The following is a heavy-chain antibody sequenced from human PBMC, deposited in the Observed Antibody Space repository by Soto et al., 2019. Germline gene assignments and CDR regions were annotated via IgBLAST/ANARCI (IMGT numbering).Heavy chain of an antibody. Sequence: GGSLRLSCAVSGFTVSISYMTWVRQVPGKGLEWVSIIYSGGNTYYADSVKGRFTISRDDSENTLYLQMSSLRAEDTAVYYCAKRKRCPSTTCFDYWGQGTQVTVSS. CDR2: IYSGGNT. V-gene: IGHV3-66*01. D-gene: IGHD2-2*01. J-gene: IGHJ4*02. CDR1: GFTVSISY. CDR3: AKRKRCPSTTCFDY.